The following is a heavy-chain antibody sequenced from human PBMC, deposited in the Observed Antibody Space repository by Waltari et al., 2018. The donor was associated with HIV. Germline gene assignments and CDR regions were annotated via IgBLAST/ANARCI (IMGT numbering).Heavy chain of an antibody. CDR2: ISGSGGST. Sequence: EVQLVESGGGLVQPGGSLRLSCAASGFTFSSYAMSWVRPAPGKGVEWVSAISGSGGSTYYADSVKGRFTISRDNSKNTLYLQMNSLRAEDTAVYYCAKDGGITMIVVAHFDYWGQGTLVTVSS. J-gene: IGHJ4*02. CDR3: AKDGGITMIVVAHFDY. CDR1: GFTFSSYA. V-gene: IGHV3-23*04. D-gene: IGHD3-22*01.